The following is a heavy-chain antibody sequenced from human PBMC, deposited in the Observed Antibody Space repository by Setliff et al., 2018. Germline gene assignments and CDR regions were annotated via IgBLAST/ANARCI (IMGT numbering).Heavy chain of an antibody. Sequence: GASVKVSCKASGYTFTTYAISWLRQAPGQGFEWMGWISTNNGKTEYSQKVQGRVTMTTDRSTSTIYMELRSLRSDDTAMYYCARDAPYTNTWRYFDHWGQGTLVTVSS. D-gene: IGHD6-13*01. J-gene: IGHJ4*02. CDR1: GYTFTTYA. CDR2: ISTNNGKT. CDR3: ARDAPYTNTWRYFDH. V-gene: IGHV1-18*01.